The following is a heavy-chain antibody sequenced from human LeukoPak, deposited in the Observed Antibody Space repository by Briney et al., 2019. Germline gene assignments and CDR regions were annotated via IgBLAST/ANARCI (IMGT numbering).Heavy chain of an antibody. CDR2: IWYDGSNK. D-gene: IGHD3-22*01. J-gene: IGHJ4*02. Sequence: GGSLRLSGAASGFTFSSYGMHWVRQAPGKGLEWVAVIWYDGSNKYYADSVKGRFTISRDNSKNTLYLQMNSLRAEDTAVYYCASLGYYYDSSAGSDYWGQGTLVTVSS. CDR3: ASLGYYYDSSAGSDY. V-gene: IGHV3-33*01. CDR1: GFTFSSYG.